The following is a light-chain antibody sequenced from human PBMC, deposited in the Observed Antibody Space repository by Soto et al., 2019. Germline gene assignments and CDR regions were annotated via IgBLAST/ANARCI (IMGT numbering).Light chain of an antibody. CDR1: QSLLYSSNNKNY. CDR3: QQYYYTPYS. J-gene: IGKJ2*03. Sequence: DIVMTQSPDSLPVSLGERATINCKSSQSLLYSSNNKNYLAWYQQKPGQPPKLLIFWASTREAGVPDRFSGSGCGTDFTLSISRLQAEDVGVYYCQQYYYTPYSFGRGTKLEIK. V-gene: IGKV4-1*01. CDR2: WAS.